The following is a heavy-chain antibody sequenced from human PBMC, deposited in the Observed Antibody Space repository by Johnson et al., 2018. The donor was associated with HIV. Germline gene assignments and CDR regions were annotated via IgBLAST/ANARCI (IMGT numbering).Heavy chain of an antibody. J-gene: IGHJ3*02. D-gene: IGHD6-13*01. V-gene: IGHV3-33*08. CDR1: GFTFSSYG. Sequence: QVQLVESGGGVVQPGRSLRLSCAASGFTFSSYGMHWVRQAPGKGLEWVAVIRYDGSNKYYADSVKGRFTISRDNAKNPLYLQMNSLRAEDTALYYCARDRGAIAAAVNDAFDIWGQGTMVTVSS. CDR3: ARDRGAIAAAVNDAFDI. CDR2: IRYDGSNK.